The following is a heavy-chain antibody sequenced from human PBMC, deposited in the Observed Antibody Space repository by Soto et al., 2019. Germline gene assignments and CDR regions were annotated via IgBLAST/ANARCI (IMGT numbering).Heavy chain of an antibody. D-gene: IGHD4-17*01. J-gene: IGHJ6*02. CDR2: INYRGIT. CDR1: GGSFRGYS. V-gene: IGHV4-34*01. Sequence: QVQLQQWGAGLLKPSETLSLTCGVSGGSFRGYSWNWIRQSPEKGLEGIGEINYRGITSYNPSLRRRVTISLDTSTNRFSLTLTSVTAADTAIYYCARAPMDDYGNYYDGMDVWGQGTTITVS. CDR3: ARAPMDDYGNYYDGMDV.